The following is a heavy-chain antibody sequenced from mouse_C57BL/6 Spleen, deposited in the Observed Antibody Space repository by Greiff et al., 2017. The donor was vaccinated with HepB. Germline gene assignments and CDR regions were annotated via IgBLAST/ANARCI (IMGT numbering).Heavy chain of an antibody. D-gene: IGHD2-1*01. J-gene: IGHJ2*01. CDR2: IDPSDSYT. CDR1: GYTFTSYW. V-gene: IGHV1-69*01. Sequence: VQLQQPGAELVMPGASVKLSCKASGYTFTSYWMHWVKQRPGQGLEWIGEIDPSDSYTNYNQKFKGKSTLTVDKSSSTAYMQLSSLTSEDSAVYYCVYGNFYYFDYWGQGTTLTVSS. CDR3: VYGNFYYFDY.